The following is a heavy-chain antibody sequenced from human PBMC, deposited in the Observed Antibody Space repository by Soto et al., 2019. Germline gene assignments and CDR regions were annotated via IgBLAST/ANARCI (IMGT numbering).Heavy chain of an antibody. V-gene: IGHV4-59*01. Sequence: SETLSLTGTVSDGSISNFYCSWIRHPPWKGMEWIAYISSSANTNYNPSLKSRVSISVDTSKNQFSLNLTAVTAADKAVYYCERAAIVVTRSYFEYFGQCTPFTVSS. CDR2: ISSSANT. CDR3: ERAAIVVTRSYFEY. D-gene: IGHD2-15*01. J-gene: IGHJ4*02. CDR1: DGSISNFY.